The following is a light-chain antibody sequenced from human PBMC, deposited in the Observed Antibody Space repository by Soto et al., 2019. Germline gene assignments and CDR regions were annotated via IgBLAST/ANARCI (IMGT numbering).Light chain of an antibody. CDR3: QQYHNWPVT. CDR1: QSIASN. J-gene: IGKJ4*01. Sequence: EIVMTQSPATLSVSPGESATLSCRASQSIASNLAWYQQRPGQAPRLLIYGTSTGATGIPPRFSASGSGTDFTLTVNSLQSEDIAVYYCQQYHNWPVTFGGGTKV. CDR2: GTS. V-gene: IGKV3-15*01.